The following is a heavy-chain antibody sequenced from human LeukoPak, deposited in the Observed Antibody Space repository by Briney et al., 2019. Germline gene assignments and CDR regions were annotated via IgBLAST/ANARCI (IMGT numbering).Heavy chain of an antibody. D-gene: IGHD3-22*01. CDR2: INPSGGST. CDR3: ARDLANYYDSSGYGGSDY. V-gene: IGHV1-46*01. CDR1: GGTFSSYA. J-gene: IGHJ4*02. Sequence: ASVKVSCKASGGTFSSYAISWVRQAPGQGLEWMGIINPSGGSTSYAQKFQGRVTMTRDTSTSTVYMELSSLRSEDTAVYYCARDLANYYDSSGYGGSDYWGQGTLVTVSS.